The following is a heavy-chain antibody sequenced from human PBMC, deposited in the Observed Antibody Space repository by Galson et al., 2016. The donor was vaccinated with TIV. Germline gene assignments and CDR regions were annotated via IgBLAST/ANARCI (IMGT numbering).Heavy chain of an antibody. CDR3: AVWSNIYYFAL. CDR1: GGSLSSFA. J-gene: IGHJ4*02. CDR2: ITPAVGVA. D-gene: IGHD2-21*01. V-gene: IGHV1-69*04. Sequence: SVKVSCKASGGSLSSFAISWVRQAPGQGLEWMGRITPAVGVANYAQKFQGRVAMTRDTSTSTVYMELSSLRSGDTAVFYCAVWSNIYYFALWGQGTLITVSS.